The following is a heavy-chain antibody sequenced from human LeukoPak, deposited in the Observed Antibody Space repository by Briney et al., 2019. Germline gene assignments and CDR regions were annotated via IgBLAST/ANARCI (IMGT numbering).Heavy chain of an antibody. V-gene: IGHV1-69*13. CDR2: IIPIFCTA. D-gene: IGHD6-13*01. Sequence: GASVKVSCKASGGTFSSYAISWVRQAPGQGLEWMRGIIPIFCTANYAQKFQGRVTITADESTSTAYMELSSLRSEDTAVYYCASGIAAAGIFDYWGQGTLVTVSS. CDR3: ASGIAAAGIFDY. CDR1: GGTFSSYA. J-gene: IGHJ4*02.